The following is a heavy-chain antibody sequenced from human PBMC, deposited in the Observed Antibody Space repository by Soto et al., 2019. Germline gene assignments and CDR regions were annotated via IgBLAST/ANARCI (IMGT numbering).Heavy chain of an antibody. CDR1: GYTFTSYD. Sequence: QVQLVQSGAEVKKPGASVKVSCKASGYTFTSYDINWVRQASGQGLEWMGWMNPNSGNQGSAQKFQGRVTMTRSTSINTAYMELSSLRSEDTAVYYCARGQEYYDSRGYNDYWGQGTLVTVSS. CDR3: ARGQEYYDSRGYNDY. D-gene: IGHD3-22*01. V-gene: IGHV1-8*01. CDR2: MNPNSGNQ. J-gene: IGHJ4*02.